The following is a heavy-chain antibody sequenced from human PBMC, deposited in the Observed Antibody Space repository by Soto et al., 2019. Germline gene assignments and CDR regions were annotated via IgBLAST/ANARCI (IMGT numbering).Heavy chain of an antibody. CDR2: IVGSGYST. Sequence: PGGSLRLSCAASGFTFSSYAMSWVRQAPGKGLEWVSGIVGSGYSTHYADSVKGRFTISRDDSKNTLYLQMNSLRAEDTAVYYCAKDNWYGGNSVFDYWGQGTLVTVSS. CDR1: GFTFSSYA. V-gene: IGHV3-23*01. CDR3: AKDNWYGGNSVFDY. J-gene: IGHJ4*02. D-gene: IGHD2-21*02.